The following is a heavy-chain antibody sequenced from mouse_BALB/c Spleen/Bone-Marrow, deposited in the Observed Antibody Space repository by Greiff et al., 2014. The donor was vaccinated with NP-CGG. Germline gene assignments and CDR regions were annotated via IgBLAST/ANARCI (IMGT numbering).Heavy chain of an antibody. D-gene: IGHD4-1*01. J-gene: IGHJ2*01. CDR3: ARYPLGRGYFDY. Sequence: DVKLVESGPSLVKPSQTLSLTCSVTGDSITSGYWNWIRKFPGNKLEYMGYINYSGSTYYNPSLKSRISITRDTSKNQFYLQLNSVTTEDTATYYCARYPLGRGYFDYWGQGTTLTVSS. CDR1: GDSITSGY. CDR2: INYSGST. V-gene: IGHV3-8*02.